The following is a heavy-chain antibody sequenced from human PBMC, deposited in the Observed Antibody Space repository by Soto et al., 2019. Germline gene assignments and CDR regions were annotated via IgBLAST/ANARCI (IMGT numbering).Heavy chain of an antibody. CDR1: GGSISSSSYY. D-gene: IGHD3-9*01. CDR2: IYYSGST. Sequence: QLQLQESGPGLVKPSETLSLTCTVSGGSISSSSYYWGWIRQPPGKGLEWIGSIYYSGSTYYNPSLKSRVTISVDTSKNQFSLKLSSVTAADTAVYYCGLTGYLSGIAFDIWGQGTMVTVSS. V-gene: IGHV4-39*01. J-gene: IGHJ3*02. CDR3: GLTGYLSGIAFDI.